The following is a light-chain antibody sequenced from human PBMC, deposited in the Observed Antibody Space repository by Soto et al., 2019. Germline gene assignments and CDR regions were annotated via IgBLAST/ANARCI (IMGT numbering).Light chain of an antibody. CDR2: RAS. Sequence: DIQMTQSPSTLSAYVGERVTITCRASQSISPWLAWYQKKPGKAPNLLIYRASNLQTGVPSRFSGSGSGTEFTLTINRLQPDDFATYYCQQYRSRPYTFGQGTKLAIE. J-gene: IGKJ2*01. CDR3: QQYRSRPYT. V-gene: IGKV1-5*03. CDR1: QSISPW.